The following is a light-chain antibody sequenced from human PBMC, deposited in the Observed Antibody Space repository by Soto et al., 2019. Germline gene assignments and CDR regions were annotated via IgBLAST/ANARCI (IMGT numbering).Light chain of an antibody. CDR1: QSISTW. CDR3: QQRSNWPPYT. CDR2: DAS. J-gene: IGKJ2*01. Sequence: DIQMTQSPSTLSAFVGDRVTITCRASQSISTWLAWYQQKPGKAPKLLIYDASSLESGVPSRFSGSGSGTEFTLTISSLEPEDFAVYYCQQRSNWPPYTFGQGTKVDIK. V-gene: IGKV1-5*01.